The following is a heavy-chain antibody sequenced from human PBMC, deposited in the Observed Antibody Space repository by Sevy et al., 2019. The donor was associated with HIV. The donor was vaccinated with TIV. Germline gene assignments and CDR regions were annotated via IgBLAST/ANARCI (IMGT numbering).Heavy chain of an antibody. D-gene: IGHD2-2*01. J-gene: IGHJ5*02. V-gene: IGHV5-51*01. Sequence: GESLKISCKGSGYSFTSYWIGWVRQMPGKGLEWMGIIYPGDSDTTYSPSFQGQVTISADKSISTAYLQWSSLKASDTAMYYCARSIVVVPAATKLLTHNWFDPWGQGTLVTVSS. CDR1: GYSFTSYW. CDR3: ARSIVVVPAATKLLTHNWFDP. CDR2: IYPGDSDT.